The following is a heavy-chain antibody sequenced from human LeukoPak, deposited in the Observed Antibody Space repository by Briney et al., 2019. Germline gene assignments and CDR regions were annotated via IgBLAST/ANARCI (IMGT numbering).Heavy chain of an antibody. CDR1: GFSFSDYY. Sequence: GGSLRLSCAATGFSFSDYYMNWFRQVPGKGLEWISYISNSGGAMFYADSVKGRFTVSRDNARNSLYLQMNSLGAEDTAVYYCARGGSYRSFDYWGQGTLVTVSS. D-gene: IGHD1-26*01. CDR2: ISNSGGAM. J-gene: IGHJ4*02. CDR3: ARGGSYRSFDY. V-gene: IGHV3-11*01.